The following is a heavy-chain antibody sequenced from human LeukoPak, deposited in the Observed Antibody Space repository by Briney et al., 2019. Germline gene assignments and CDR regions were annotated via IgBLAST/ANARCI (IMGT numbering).Heavy chain of an antibody. CDR3: ARGFYCGAGGCYSDWLDP. CDR1: GGSISSYY. CDR2: IYYSGST. Sequence: SETLSLTCTVSGGSISSYYWSWIRQPPGKGLEWIGYIYYSGSTNYNPSLKNRVIISVDTSKKQFSLRLSSVTAADTAVYYCARGFYCGAGGCYSDWLDPWGQGTLVTVSS. D-gene: IGHD2-15*01. J-gene: IGHJ5*02. V-gene: IGHV4-59*01.